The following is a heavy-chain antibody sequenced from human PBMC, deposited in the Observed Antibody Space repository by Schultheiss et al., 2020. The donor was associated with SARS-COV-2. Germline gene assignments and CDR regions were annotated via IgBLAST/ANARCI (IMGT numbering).Heavy chain of an antibody. J-gene: IGHJ6*02. CDR2: VYTSGST. V-gene: IGHV4-39*01. CDR1: GGSISSSNW. Sequence: SETLSLTCAVSGGSISSSNWWSWVRQPPGKGLEWIGSVYTSGSTSHNPALRSRVIISIDTSKNQFSLKLSSVTAADTAVYSCARLSLLKGYSMDVWGQGTTVTVSS. CDR3: ARLSLLKGYSMDV.